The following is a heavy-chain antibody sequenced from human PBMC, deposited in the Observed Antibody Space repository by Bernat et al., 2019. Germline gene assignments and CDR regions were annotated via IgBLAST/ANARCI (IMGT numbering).Heavy chain of an antibody. CDR3: ARDNLRVVPAATNNWFDP. CDR2: IYHSGST. D-gene: IGHD2-2*01. Sequence: QVQLQESGPGLVKPSGTLSLTCAVSGGSISSSNWWSWVRQPPGKGLEWIGEIYHSGSTNYNPSLKSRVTISVDKSKNQFSLKLSSVTAADTAVYYCARDNLRVVPAATNNWFDPWGQGTLVTVSS. CDR1: GGSISSSNW. J-gene: IGHJ5*02. V-gene: IGHV4-4*02.